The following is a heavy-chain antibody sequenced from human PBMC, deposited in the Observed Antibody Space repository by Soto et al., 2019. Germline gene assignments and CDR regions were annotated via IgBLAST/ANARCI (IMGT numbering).Heavy chain of an antibody. D-gene: IGHD3-10*01. J-gene: IGHJ6*02. CDR2: INHSGST. CDR3: ARVRGSDYYGSGSPLRPYYYYGMDV. Sequence: PSETLSLTCAVYGGSFSGYYWSWIRQPPGKGLEWIGEINHSGSTNYSPSLKSRVTISVDTSKNQFSLKLSSVTAADTAVYYCARVRGSDYYGSGSPLRPYYYYGMDVWGQGTTVTVSS. CDR1: GGSFSGYY. V-gene: IGHV4-34*01.